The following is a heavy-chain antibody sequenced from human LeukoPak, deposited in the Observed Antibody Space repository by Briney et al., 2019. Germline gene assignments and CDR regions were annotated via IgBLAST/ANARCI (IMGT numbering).Heavy chain of an antibody. Sequence: PGGSLRLSCAASGFTFSSYSMNWVRQAPGKGLEWVSSISSSSSYIYYADSVKGRFTISRDNAKNSLYLQMNSLRAEDTAVYYCARDGSSWYSSGGLDYWGQGTLVTVSS. V-gene: IGHV3-21*01. CDR1: GFTFSSYS. CDR2: ISSSSSYI. D-gene: IGHD6-13*01. CDR3: ARDGSSWYSSGGLDY. J-gene: IGHJ4*02.